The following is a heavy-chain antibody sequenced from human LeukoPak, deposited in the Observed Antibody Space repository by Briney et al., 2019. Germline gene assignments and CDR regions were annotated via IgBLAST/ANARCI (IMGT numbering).Heavy chain of an antibody. Sequence: GGSLRLSCAASGFTFSIYGMSWVRQAPGKGLEWVANIRQDGSEKYYVDSVKGRFTISRDSAKNSLYLQVNSLRAEDTAVYYCASTTISPVGGMDVWGQGTTVTVSS. J-gene: IGHJ6*02. V-gene: IGHV3-7*05. D-gene: IGHD2/OR15-2a*01. CDR3: ASTTISPVGGMDV. CDR1: GFTFSIYG. CDR2: IRQDGSEK.